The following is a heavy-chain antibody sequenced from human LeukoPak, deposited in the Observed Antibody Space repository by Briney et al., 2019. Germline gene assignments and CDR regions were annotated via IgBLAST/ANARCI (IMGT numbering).Heavy chain of an antibody. D-gene: IGHD1-20*01. CDR2: IYYSGST. J-gene: IGHJ5*02. V-gene: IGHV4-39*01. Sequence: SETLSLTCTVSGGSISSSSYYWGWTRQPPGKGLEWIGSIYYSGSTYYNPSLKSRVTISVDTSKNQFSLKLSSVTAADTAVYYCARHRYNWNIWFDPWGQGTLVTVSS. CDR1: GGSISSSSYY. CDR3: ARHRYNWNIWFDP.